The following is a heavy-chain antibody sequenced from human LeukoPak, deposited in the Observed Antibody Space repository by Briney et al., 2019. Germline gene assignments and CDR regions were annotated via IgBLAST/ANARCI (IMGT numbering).Heavy chain of an antibody. D-gene: IGHD3-10*01. CDR3: ARGRGSGSYNNYYYIDV. CDR1: GFTVISNY. J-gene: IGHJ6*03. Sequence: GGSLRLSCAASGFTVISNYMTWVRQAPRKGLEWVSVIYSFNTTYYADSVNGRFTIFRDTSKNTLHLQMDRLRAKDTAVYYCARGRGSGSYNNYYYIDVWGKGATVTVS. V-gene: IGHV3-53*01. CDR2: IYSFNTT.